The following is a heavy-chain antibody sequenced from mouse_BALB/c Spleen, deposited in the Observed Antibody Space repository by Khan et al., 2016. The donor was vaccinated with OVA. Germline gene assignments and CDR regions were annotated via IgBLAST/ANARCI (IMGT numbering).Heavy chain of an antibody. CDR1: GYSITSEYV. V-gene: IGHV3-2*02. CDR3: ARKDYYNYAPFPY. D-gene: IGHD2-4*01. J-gene: IGHJ3*01. CDR2: INYSGNT. Sequence: EVQLEESGPGLVKPSQSLSLTCTVTGYSITSEYVWNWIRQFPGNKLEWMGYINYSGNTRFNPSLKSRTSITRDTSKNQFFLQLNSVTTEDTATYYCARKDYYNYAPFPYWGQGTLVTVSA.